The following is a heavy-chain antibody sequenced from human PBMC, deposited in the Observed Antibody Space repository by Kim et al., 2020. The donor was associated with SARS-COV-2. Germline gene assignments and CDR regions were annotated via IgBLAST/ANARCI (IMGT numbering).Heavy chain of an antibody. CDR2: INHSGST. CDR1: GGSFSGYY. V-gene: IGHV4-34*01. Sequence: SETLSLTCAVYGGSFSGYYWSWIRQPPGKGLEWIGEINHSGSTNYNPSLKSRVTISVDTSKNQFSLKLSSVTAADTAVYYCARYTHDYVWGSYRHNWFDP. D-gene: IGHD3-16*02. CDR3: ARYTHDYVWGSYRHNWFDP. J-gene: IGHJ5*02.